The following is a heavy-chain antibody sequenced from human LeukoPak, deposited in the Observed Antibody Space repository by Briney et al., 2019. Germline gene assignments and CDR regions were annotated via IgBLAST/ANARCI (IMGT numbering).Heavy chain of an antibody. V-gene: IGHV4-4*07. D-gene: IGHD1-26*01. CDR2: IYTSGST. CDR3: ARDHSGSRALDAFDI. CDR1: GGSISSYY. Sequence: SEALSLTCTVSGGSISSYYWSWIRQPAGKGLEWIGRIYTSGSTNYNPSLKSRVTMSVDTSKNQFSLKLSSVTAADTAVYYCARDHSGSRALDAFDIWGQGTMVTVSS. J-gene: IGHJ3*02.